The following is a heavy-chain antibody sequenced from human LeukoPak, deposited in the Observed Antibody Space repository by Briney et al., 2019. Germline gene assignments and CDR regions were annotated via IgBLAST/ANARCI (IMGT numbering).Heavy chain of an antibody. V-gene: IGHV3-23*01. J-gene: IGHJ4*02. CDR3: AKARDSSGYYYFDY. Sequence: GGSLRLSCAASGFTFSSYTMRWVRQAPGEGLEWVSGISGSGDSTFCADSVKGRFTVSRDNSKNTLYLQMNSLRAEDTAIYYCAKARDSSGYYYFDYWGQGTLVTVSS. CDR2: ISGSGDST. D-gene: IGHD3-22*01. CDR1: GFTFSSYT.